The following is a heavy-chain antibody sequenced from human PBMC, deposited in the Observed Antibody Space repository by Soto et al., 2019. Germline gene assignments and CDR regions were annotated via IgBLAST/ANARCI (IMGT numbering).Heavy chain of an antibody. Sequence: VQLQESGPGLVKPSETLSLTCTVSGVSITPYFWSWIRQPAGEAPEWLGHIYASGRTTYNPSLKSRVTMFVSQTQVSLRLTSVTAADTAVYYCARHFDVDPSLDHYYFDLWGRGALVTVSS. V-gene: IGHV4-4*07. CDR2: IYASGRT. D-gene: IGHD3-9*01. CDR1: GVSITPYF. J-gene: IGHJ2*01. CDR3: ARHFDVDPSLDHYYFDL.